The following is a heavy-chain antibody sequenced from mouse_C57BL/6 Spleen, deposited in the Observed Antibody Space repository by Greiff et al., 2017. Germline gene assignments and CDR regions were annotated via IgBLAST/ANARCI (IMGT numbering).Heavy chain of an antibody. J-gene: IGHJ2*01. Sequence: VQLKESGPGLVKPSQSLSLTCSVTGYSITSGYYWNWIRQFPGNKLEWMGYISYDGSNNYNPSLKNRISITRDTSKNQFFLKLNSVTTEDTATYYCARGSNFSFDYWGRGTTLTVSS. CDR2: ISYDGSN. D-gene: IGHD2-5*01. V-gene: IGHV3-6*01. CDR3: ARGSNFSFDY. CDR1: GYSITSGYY.